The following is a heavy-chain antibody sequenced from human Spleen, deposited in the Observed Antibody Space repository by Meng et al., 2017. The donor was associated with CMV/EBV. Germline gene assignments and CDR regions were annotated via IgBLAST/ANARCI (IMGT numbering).Heavy chain of an antibody. Sequence: FTVSSNYMSWVRQAPGKGLEWVSTVGGSDITTYYADSVKGRFTISRDNSKNTLYLQMDSLRAEDTAVYYCAKDQAGIYYNFWSGSDYWGQGTLVTVSS. CDR3: AKDQAGIYYNFWSGSDY. CDR1: FTVSSNY. CDR2: VGGSDITT. D-gene: IGHD3-3*01. J-gene: IGHJ4*02. V-gene: IGHV3-23*01.